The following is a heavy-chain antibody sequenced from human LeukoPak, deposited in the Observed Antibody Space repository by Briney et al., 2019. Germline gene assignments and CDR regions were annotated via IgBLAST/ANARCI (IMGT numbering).Heavy chain of an antibody. V-gene: IGHV4-34*01. CDR2: INHSGST. J-gene: IGHJ4*02. CDR1: GGSFSGYY. CDR3: ARDGWLRFFDY. D-gene: IGHD5-12*01. Sequence: PGGSLRLSCAVYGGSFSGYYWSWIRQPPGKGLEWIGEINHSGSTNYNPSLKSRVTISVDTSKNQFSLKLSSVTAADTAVYYCARDGWLRFFDYWGQGTLVTVSS.